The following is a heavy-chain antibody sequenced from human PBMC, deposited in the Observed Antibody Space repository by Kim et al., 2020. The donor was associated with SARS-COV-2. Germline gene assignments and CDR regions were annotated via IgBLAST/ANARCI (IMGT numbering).Heavy chain of an antibody. J-gene: IGHJ4*02. Sequence: GGSLRLSCAASGFTFDDYAMHWVRQAPGKGLEWVSGISWNSGSIGYADSVKGRFTISRDNAKNSLYLQMNSLRAEDTALYYCAKDAGSSGWYAHYFDYWGQGTLVTVSS. V-gene: IGHV3-9*01. CDR1: GFTFDDYA. CDR3: AKDAGSSGWYAHYFDY. D-gene: IGHD6-19*01. CDR2: ISWNSGSI.